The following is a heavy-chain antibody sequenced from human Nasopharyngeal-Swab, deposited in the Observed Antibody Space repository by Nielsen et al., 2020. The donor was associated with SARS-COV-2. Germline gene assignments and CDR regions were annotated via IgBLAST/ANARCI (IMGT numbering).Heavy chain of an antibody. CDR1: GFTVSTNY. D-gene: IGHD4-23*01. CDR2: IYSGGST. Sequence: GESLKISCAASGFTVSTNYINWVRQAPGKGLEWVSVIYSGGSTYYMDSVKARFTISRDNSKNTLSLQMNSLSAEDTAIYYCARGTAVAGGYYLDYWGQGTLVTVSS. J-gene: IGHJ4*02. V-gene: IGHV3-66*01. CDR3: ARGTAVAGGYYLDY.